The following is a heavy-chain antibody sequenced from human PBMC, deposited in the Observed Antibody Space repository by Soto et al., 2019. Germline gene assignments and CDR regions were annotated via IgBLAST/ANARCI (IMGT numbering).Heavy chain of an antibody. CDR3: ARDGYSGYDLDY. Sequence: SGGSLRLSCAASGFTFSSYGMHWVRQAPGKGLEWVAVIWYDGSNKYYADSVKGRFTISRDNSKNTLYLQMNSLRAEDTAVYYCARDGYSGYDLDYWGQGTLVTVSS. CDR1: GFTFSSYG. D-gene: IGHD5-12*01. V-gene: IGHV3-33*01. CDR2: IWYDGSNK. J-gene: IGHJ4*02.